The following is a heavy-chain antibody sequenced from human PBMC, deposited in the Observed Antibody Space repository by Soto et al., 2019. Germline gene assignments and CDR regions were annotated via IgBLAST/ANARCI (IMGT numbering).Heavy chain of an antibody. V-gene: IGHV3-23*01. J-gene: IGHJ3*02. CDR3: ARDDRVGAFDI. D-gene: IGHD3-22*01. Sequence: GGSLRLSCAASGFTFSSYAMSWVRQAPGKGLEWVSDISGSGGSTYYADSVKGRFTISRDNSKNSLYLQMNSLRAEDTAVYYCARDDRVGAFDIWGQGTMVTVSS. CDR2: ISGSGGST. CDR1: GFTFSSYA.